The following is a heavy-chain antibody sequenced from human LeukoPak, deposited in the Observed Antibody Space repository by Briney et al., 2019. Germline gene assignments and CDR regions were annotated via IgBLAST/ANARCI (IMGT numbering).Heavy chain of an antibody. CDR1: GFTFSSYS. D-gene: IGHD3-22*01. CDR3: ARDQTTTYYYQSSGYHDGFDI. J-gene: IGHJ3*02. Sequence: GSLRLSCAASGFTFSSYSMNWVRQSPGKGLEWLGIIYYSGSTYYNPSLESRATISVDTTKNQFSLKLTSVTAADTAVYYCARDQTTTYYYQSSGYHDGFDIWGQGTMVTVSS. CDR2: IYYSGST. V-gene: IGHV4-39*07.